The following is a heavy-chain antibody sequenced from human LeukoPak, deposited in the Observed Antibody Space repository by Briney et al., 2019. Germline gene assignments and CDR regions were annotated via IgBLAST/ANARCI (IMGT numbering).Heavy chain of an antibody. CDR1: GVSISSGGYY. D-gene: IGHD2-15*01. CDR2: IYYSGST. J-gene: IGHJ4*02. Sequence: PSETLSLTCTVSGVSISSGGYYWSWIRRHPGKGLEWIGYIYYSGSTYYNPSLKSRVTISVDTSKNHFSLKLTSVTAADTAVYYCAREVPTRSVDYWGQGTLVTVSS. V-gene: IGHV4-31*03. CDR3: AREVPTRSVDY.